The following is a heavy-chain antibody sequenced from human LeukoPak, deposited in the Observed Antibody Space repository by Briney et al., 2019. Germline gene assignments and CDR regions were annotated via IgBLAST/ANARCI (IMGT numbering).Heavy chain of an antibody. J-gene: IGHJ4*02. CDR1: GFTFNAYS. CDR2: ISFDGGNK. D-gene: IGHD5-18*01. Sequence: AGGSLRLSCAASGFTFNAYSMHRVRQAPGKGLEWVALISFDGGNKFYADSVKGRFTISRDNSKNTLSLQINSLRVEDTAVYYCAKDHSKIQPFDYWGQGTLVTVSS. CDR3: AKDHSKIQPFDY. V-gene: IGHV3-30-3*02.